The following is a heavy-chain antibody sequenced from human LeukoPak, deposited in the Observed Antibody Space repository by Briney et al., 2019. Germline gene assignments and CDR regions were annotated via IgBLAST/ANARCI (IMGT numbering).Heavy chain of an antibody. CDR3: ARDFAFDI. CDR1: GDSISSYS. CDR2: IYNSGNT. J-gene: IGHJ3*02. Sequence: SGTLSLTCTVSGDSISSYSWSWIRQPPGKGLEWIGDIYNSGNTNYSPSLKSRVTISLGTSKNQFSLKLTSVTAADTAVYYCARDFAFDIWGQGTMVTVSS. V-gene: IGHV4-59*01.